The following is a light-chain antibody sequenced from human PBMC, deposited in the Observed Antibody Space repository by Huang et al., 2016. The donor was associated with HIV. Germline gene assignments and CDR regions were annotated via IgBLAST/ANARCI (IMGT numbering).Light chain of an antibody. J-gene: IGKJ1*01. CDR2: ASS. V-gene: IGKV1-39*01. CDR1: QSISRY. CDR3: QQGYSTPT. Sequence: DIQMTQSPSSLSASVEDSVTITCRASQSISRYLNWYQHKPGKAHELLIYASSSLQSGVPSRFSGSGSGTDFSLTISGLQPEDYATYYCQQGYSTPTFGQGTKVEMK.